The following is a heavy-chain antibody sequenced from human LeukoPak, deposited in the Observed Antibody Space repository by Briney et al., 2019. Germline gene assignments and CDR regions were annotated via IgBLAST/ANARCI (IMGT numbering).Heavy chain of an antibody. J-gene: IGHJ4*02. V-gene: IGHV3-48*01. CDR3: ARAPPIFGVVEYYFDY. CDR1: GFTFSSYS. D-gene: IGHD3-3*01. CDR2: ISSSSSTI. Sequence: GGSLSLSCAASGFTFSSYSMNWVRQAPGKGLEWVSYISSSSSTIYYADSVKGRFTISRDNAKNSLYLQMNSLRAEDTAVYYYARAPPIFGVVEYYFDYWGQGTLVTVSS.